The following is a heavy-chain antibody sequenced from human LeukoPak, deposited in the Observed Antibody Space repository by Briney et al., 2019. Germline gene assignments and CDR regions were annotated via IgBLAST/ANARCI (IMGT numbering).Heavy chain of an antibody. D-gene: IGHD3-10*01. CDR2: IYPGDSNT. V-gene: IGHV5-51*01. J-gene: IGHJ4*02. CDR1: GYNFNTYW. Sequence: LGESLKISCKGSGYNFNTYWIGWVRQMPGKGLEWVGIIYPGDSNTRYSPSFQGQVTISADKSISTAYLQWSSLKASDTAMYYCARRGSGDYWGQGTLVTVSS. CDR3: ARRGSGDY.